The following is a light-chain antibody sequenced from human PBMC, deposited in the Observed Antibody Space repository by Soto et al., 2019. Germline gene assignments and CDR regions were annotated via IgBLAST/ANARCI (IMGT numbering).Light chain of an antibody. J-gene: IGLJ3*02. Sequence: QSALTQPASVSGSPGQSITISCTGTSGDVGSFNLVSWYQQHPGKAPHLLIYEVTKRPSGVSNRFSGSKSGNTASLTISGLQAEAEADYYCCAYAGGSVYVLFGGGTQLTVL. V-gene: IGLV2-23*02. CDR1: SGDVGSFNL. CDR2: EVT. CDR3: CAYAGGSVYVL.